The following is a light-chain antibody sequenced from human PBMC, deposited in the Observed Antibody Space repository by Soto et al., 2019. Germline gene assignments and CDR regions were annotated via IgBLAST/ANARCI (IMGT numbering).Light chain of an antibody. CDR2: GAS. V-gene: IGKV3-20*01. CDR1: QSVTSSH. Sequence: EIVLTQSPGSRSLSPRERATLSCRASQSVTSSHLAWYQQKPGQAPRLLIYGASRRATGIPDRFSGSGSGTDFTLTISRLEPEDSAMYYCQQYGSSTYTFGQGTKVEIK. CDR3: QQYGSSTYT. J-gene: IGKJ2*01.